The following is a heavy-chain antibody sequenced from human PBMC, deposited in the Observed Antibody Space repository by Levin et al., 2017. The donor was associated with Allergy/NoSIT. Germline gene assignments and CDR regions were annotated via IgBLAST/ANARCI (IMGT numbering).Heavy chain of an antibody. V-gene: IGHV3-72*01. J-gene: IGHJ4*02. CDR1: GFTFSDHY. CDR3: ARVAAVAGAFDY. D-gene: IGHD6-19*01. CDR2: TRNKANSYTT. Sequence: PGGSLRLSCAASGFTFSDHYMDWVRQAPGKGLEWVGRTRNKANSYTTEYAASVKGRFTISRDDSKNSLYLQMNSLKTEDTAVYYCARVAAVAGAFDYWGQGTLVTVSS.